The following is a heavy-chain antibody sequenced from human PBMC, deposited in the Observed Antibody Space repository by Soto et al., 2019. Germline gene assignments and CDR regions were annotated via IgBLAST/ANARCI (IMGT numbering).Heavy chain of an antibody. CDR3: TKDSWAIFGVPAGEYYAMDV. CDR2: ISGSGGTT. D-gene: IGHD3-3*01. Sequence: GGSLRLSCVASGFTFENYAMSWVRQAPGKGLEWVSAISGSGGTTYYSDSVKGRFTISRDNSKNTVYLQMNDLRVEDAAEYFCTKDSWAIFGVPAGEYYAMDVWGQGTTVTVSS. J-gene: IGHJ6*02. CDR1: GFTFENYA. V-gene: IGHV3-23*01.